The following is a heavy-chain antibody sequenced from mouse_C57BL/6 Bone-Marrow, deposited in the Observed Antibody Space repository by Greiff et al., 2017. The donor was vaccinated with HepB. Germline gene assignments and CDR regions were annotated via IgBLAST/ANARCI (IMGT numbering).Heavy chain of an antibody. Sequence: EVKLEESGGGLVQPGGSMKLSCVASGFTFSNYWMNWVRQSPEKGLEWVAQIRLKSDNYATHYAESVKGRFTISRDDSKSSVYLQMNNLRAEDTGIYYCTGIWLRRRTWFAYWGQGTLVTVSA. CDR3: TGIWLRRRTWFAY. CDR2: IRLKSDNYAT. D-gene: IGHD2-2*01. J-gene: IGHJ3*01. V-gene: IGHV6-3*01. CDR1: GFTFSNYW.